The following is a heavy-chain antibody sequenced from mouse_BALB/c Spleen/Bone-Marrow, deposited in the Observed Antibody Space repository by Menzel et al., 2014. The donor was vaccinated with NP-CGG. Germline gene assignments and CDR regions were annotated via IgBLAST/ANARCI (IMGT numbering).Heavy chain of an antibody. CDR1: AYTFTSYW. CDR2: IDPSDSET. Sequence: QVQLQQSGAELVKPGAPVKLSCKASAYTFTSYWMNWVKQRPGRGLEWIGRIDPSDSETHYNQNFKDKAILTVDRSSSTAFIQLSSLTSEDSTVYYCAYGNYESYFFDYWGQGTTLTVSS. CDR3: AYGNYESYFFDY. J-gene: IGHJ2*01. D-gene: IGHD2-1*01. V-gene: IGHV1-69*02.